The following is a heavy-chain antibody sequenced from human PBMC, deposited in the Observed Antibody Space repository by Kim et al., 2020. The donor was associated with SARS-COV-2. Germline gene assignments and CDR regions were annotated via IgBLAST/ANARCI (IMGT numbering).Heavy chain of an antibody. V-gene: IGHV4-38-2*02. D-gene: IGHD6-13*01. Sequence: SETLSLTCTVSGYSISSGYYWGCIRQPPGKGLEWIGSIYHSGSTYYNPSLKSRVTISVDTSKNQFSLKLSSVTAADTAVYYCARDGRGSSWYYNFDYWGQGTLVTVSS. CDR1: GYSISSGYY. CDR3: ARDGRGSSWYYNFDY. CDR2: IYHSGST. J-gene: IGHJ4*02.